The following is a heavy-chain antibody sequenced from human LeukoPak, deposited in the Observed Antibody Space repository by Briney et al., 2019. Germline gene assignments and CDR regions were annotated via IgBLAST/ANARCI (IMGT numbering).Heavy chain of an antibody. V-gene: IGHV3-21*01. D-gene: IGHD5-24*01. CDR1: GFTFSSYS. Sequence: PGGSLRLSCAASGFTFSSYSMNWVRQAPGKGLEWVSSISSSSSYIYYADSVKGRFTISRDNAKNSLYLQMNSLRAEDTAVYYCAKGTNRWLQLYYFDYWGQGTLVTVSS. J-gene: IGHJ4*02. CDR3: AKGTNRWLQLYYFDY. CDR2: ISSSSSYI.